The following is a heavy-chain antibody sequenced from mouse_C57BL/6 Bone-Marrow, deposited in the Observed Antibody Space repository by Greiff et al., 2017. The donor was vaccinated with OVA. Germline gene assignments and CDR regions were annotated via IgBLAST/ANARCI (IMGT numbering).Heavy chain of an antibody. Sequence: GGGLVQPKGSLKLSCAASGFSFNTYAMHWVRQAPGKGLEWVARIRSKSNNYATYYADSVKDRFTISRDDSESMLYLQMNNLKTEDTAMYYCVSGSLSFDYWGQGTTLTVSS. V-gene: IGHV10-1*01. CDR1: GFSFNTYA. CDR3: VSGSLSFDY. J-gene: IGHJ2*01. CDR2: IRSKSNNYAT.